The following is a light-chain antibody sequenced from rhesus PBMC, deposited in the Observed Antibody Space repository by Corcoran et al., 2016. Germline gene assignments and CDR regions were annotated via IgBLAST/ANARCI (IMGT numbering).Light chain of an antibody. Sequence: DIQMTQSPSSLSASVGDRVTITCRASQGITTDLAWYQQRPGETPKLLIYEASIFQSGIPSRFSDSISWTDFTFTISSLQSEDFATYYCQHYYTTPWTFGPGTKVEIK. CDR2: EAS. V-gene: IGKV1-25*01. CDR3: QHYYTTPWT. J-gene: IGKJ1*01. CDR1: QGITTD.